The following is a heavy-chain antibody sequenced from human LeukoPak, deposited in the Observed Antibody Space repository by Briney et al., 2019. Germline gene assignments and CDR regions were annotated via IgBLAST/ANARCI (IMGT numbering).Heavy chain of an antibody. J-gene: IGHJ3*02. CDR3: ARETTHSSGYYYDDAFDI. V-gene: IGHV3-30-3*01. D-gene: IGHD3-22*01. CDR1: GFTFSSYA. Sequence: GGSLRLSCAASGFTFSSYAMHWVRQAPCKGLEWVAVISYDGSNKYYADSVKGRFTISRDNSKNTLYLQMNSLRAGDTAVYYCARETTHSSGYYYDDAFDIWGQGTMVTVSS. CDR2: ISYDGSNK.